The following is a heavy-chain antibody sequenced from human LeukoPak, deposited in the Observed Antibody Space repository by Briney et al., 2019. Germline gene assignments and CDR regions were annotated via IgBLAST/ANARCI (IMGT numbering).Heavy chain of an antibody. CDR1: GFTFSSYG. D-gene: IGHD2-2*01. J-gene: IGHJ4*02. CDR2: IRYDGSNK. V-gene: IGHV3-30*02. CDR3: AKDAPYCSSTSCQYYFDY. Sequence: GGFLRLSCAASGFTFSSYGMHWVRQAPGKGLEWVAFIRYDGSNKYYADSVKGRFTISRDNSKNTLYLQMNSLRAEDTAVYYCAKDAPYCSSTSCQYYFDYWGQGTLVTVSS.